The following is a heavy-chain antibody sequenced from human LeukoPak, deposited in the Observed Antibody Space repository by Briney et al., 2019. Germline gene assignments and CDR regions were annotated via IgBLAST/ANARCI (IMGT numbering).Heavy chain of an antibody. D-gene: IGHD2-2*01. Sequence: SGTLSLTCAVYGGSFSGYYWSWIRQPPGKGLEWIGEINHSGSTNYNPSLKSRVTISVDTSKNQFSLKLSSVTAADTAVYYCARGRRPRLGVVPAASIPSYYYYGMDVWGKGTTVTVSS. V-gene: IGHV4-34*01. CDR3: ARGRRPRLGVVPAASIPSYYYYGMDV. J-gene: IGHJ6*04. CDR1: GGSFSGYY. CDR2: INHSGST.